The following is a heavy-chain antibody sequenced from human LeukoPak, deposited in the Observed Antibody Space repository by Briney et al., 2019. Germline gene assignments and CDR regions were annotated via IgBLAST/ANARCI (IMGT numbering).Heavy chain of an antibody. D-gene: IGHD3-16*02. CDR3: AMSSYDYVWGSYRYILNY. V-gene: IGHV3-21*04. J-gene: IGHJ4*02. CDR1: GFTFSSYS. CDR2: ISSSSSYI. Sequence: GGSLRLSCAASGFTFSSYSMNWVRQAPGKGLEWVSSISSSSSYIYYADSVKGRFTISRDNSKNTLYLQMNSLRAEDTAVYYCAMSSYDYVWGSYRYILNYWGQGTLVTVSS.